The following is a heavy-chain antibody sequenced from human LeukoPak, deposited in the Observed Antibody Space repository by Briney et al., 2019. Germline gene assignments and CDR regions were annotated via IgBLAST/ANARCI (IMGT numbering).Heavy chain of an antibody. CDR1: GFTFSSYD. J-gene: IGHJ6*03. CDR2: IGTAGEI. CDR3: AREVAGKDIGVVPAGRRGSFYYMDV. Sequence: GGSLRLSCAASGFTFSSYDIHWVRQATGKGLEWVSGIGTAGEIYYPGSVKGRFTISRENAKNSLYLQMNSLRTGDTAVYYCAREVAGKDIGVVPAGRRGSFYYMDVWGKGTTVTVSS. D-gene: IGHD2-2*01. V-gene: IGHV3-13*01.